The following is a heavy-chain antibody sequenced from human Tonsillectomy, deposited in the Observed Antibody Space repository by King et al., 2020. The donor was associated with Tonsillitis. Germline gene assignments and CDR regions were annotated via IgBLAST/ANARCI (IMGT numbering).Heavy chain of an antibody. Sequence: QLQESGPGLVKPSETLSLICTVSGGSISSSSYYWGWIRQPPGKGLEWIGSIYYSGSTYYNPSLKSRVTISVDTSKNQFSLKLSSVTAADTAVYYCARHSNDIMTGFYPAFDIWGQGTMVTVSS. CDR2: IYYSGST. CDR1: GGSISSSSYY. D-gene: IGHD3-9*01. CDR3: ARHSNDIMTGFYPAFDI. J-gene: IGHJ3*02. V-gene: IGHV4-39*01.